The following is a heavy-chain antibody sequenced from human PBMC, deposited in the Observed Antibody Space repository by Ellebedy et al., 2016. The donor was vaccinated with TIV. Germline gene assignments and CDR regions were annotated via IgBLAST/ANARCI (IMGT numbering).Heavy chain of an antibody. Sequence: GGSLRLSCAASGFTVNNYFMSWVRQAPGKGPEWVSVIYRDGGTNYTDSVNGRFIVSRDSSKNTLYLQMNSLTAEDTAVYYCARDPGGGGDFGDNWFDPWGQGTLVTVSS. CDR1: GFTVNNYF. V-gene: IGHV3-66*01. D-gene: IGHD2-21*01. J-gene: IGHJ5*02. CDR2: IYRDGGT. CDR3: ARDPGGGGDFGDNWFDP.